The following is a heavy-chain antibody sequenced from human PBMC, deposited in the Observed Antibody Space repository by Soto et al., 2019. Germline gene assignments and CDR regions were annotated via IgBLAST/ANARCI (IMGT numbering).Heavy chain of an antibody. CDR3: ARDVGAYCGGDCYSAYYYYGMDG. D-gene: IGHD2-21*02. Sequence: SVKVSCKASGGTFSSYTISWVRQAPGQGLEWMGRIIPILGIANYAQKFQGRVTITADKSTSTAYMELSSLRSEDTAVYYCARDVGAYCGGDCYSAYYYYGMDGWGQGTTVTVSS. V-gene: IGHV1-69*04. J-gene: IGHJ6*02. CDR1: GGTFSSYT. CDR2: IIPILGIA.